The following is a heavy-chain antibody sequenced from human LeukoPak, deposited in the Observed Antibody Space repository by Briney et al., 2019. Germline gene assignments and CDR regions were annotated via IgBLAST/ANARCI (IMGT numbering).Heavy chain of an antibody. CDR3: ARLTVLPTPPAVAGNDC. J-gene: IGHJ4*02. D-gene: IGHD6-19*01. CDR1: GGSFSGYY. Sequence: PSETLSLTCAVYGGSFSGYYWSWIRQPPGKGLEWIGEINHSGSTNYNPSLKSRVTISVDTSKNQFSLKLSSVTAADTAVYYCARLTVLPTPPAVAGNDCWGQGTLVTVSS. CDR2: INHSGST. V-gene: IGHV4-34*01.